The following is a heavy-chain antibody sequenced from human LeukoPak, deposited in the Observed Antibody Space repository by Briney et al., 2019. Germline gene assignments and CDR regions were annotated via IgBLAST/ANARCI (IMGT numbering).Heavy chain of an antibody. J-gene: IGHJ4*02. CDR1: GFTFSSSA. CDR3: AKHSYRVDSFTDY. D-gene: IGHD5-12*01. CDR2: ISGTGVYT. Sequence: PGGSLRLSCAASGFTFSSSAMSWARQAPGKGLEWVSDISGTGVYTYYADSVKGRFTISRDNSKNTLYLQMSSLRAEDTAVYYCAKHSYRVDSFTDYWGQGTLVTVSS. V-gene: IGHV3-23*01.